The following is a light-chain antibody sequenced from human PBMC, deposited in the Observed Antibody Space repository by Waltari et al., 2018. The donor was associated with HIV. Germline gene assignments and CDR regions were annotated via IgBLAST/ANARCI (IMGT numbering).Light chain of an antibody. V-gene: IGKV1-5*03. CDR1: QSISTS. Sequence: DIQLTQSPSTLSASVGDRVTITCRASQSISTSLAWYRHKPGKAPKLLIWKASSLQSGVPSRFSGRGSGTEFTLTISSLQSEDFATYYCQQYAGSSTFGQGTKVEIK. CDR3: QQYAGSST. CDR2: KAS. J-gene: IGKJ1*01.